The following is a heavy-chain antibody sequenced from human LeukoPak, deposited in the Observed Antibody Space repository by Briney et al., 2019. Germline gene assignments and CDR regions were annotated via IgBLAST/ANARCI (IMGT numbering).Heavy chain of an antibody. Sequence: GGSLRLSCAASGFTFSSYNMNWVRQAPGEGLEWVSAISGSDSSTYSADSVEGRFTISRDDSKNTLYLQMNSLRAEDTAVYYCARVGPPSVVTMTFEFWGQGTLVTVSS. CDR3: ARVGPPSVVTMTFEF. CDR2: ISGSDSST. CDR1: GFTFSSYN. V-gene: IGHV3-23*01. D-gene: IGHD2-2*01. J-gene: IGHJ4*02.